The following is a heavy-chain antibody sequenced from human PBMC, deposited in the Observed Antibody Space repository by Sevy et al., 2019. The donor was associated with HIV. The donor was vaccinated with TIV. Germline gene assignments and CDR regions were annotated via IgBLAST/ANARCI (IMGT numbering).Heavy chain of an antibody. J-gene: IGHJ4*02. CDR2: IYYNGHI. CDR3: AGENAWGRGYS. CDR1: GGSITSLY. Sequence: SESLSLTCTVSGGSITSLYWNWIRQPQGKGLEWIANIYYNGHINYNPSLKSRVTLSLDTSKNQFSLRPSSVTAADTAMYYCAGENAWGRGYSWGQGTLVTVSS. V-gene: IGHV4-59*08. D-gene: IGHD1-26*01.